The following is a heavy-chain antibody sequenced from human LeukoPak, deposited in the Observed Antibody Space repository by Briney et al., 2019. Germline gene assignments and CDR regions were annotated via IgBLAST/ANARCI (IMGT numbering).Heavy chain of an antibody. CDR1: GGSISSGSYY. Sequence: SETLSLTCTVSGGSISSGSYYWSWIRQPAGKGLEWIGRIYTSGSTNYNPSLKSRVTISVDTSKNQFPLKLSSVTAADTAVYYCARGEGGVWGQGTMVTVSS. J-gene: IGHJ3*01. V-gene: IGHV4-61*02. CDR3: ARGEGGV. CDR2: IYTSGST. D-gene: IGHD3-16*01.